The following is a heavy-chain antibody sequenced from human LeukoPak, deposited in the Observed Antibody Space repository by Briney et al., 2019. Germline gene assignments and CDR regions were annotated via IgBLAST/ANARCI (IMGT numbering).Heavy chain of an antibody. CDR2: IYYSGST. Sequence: SETLSLTCTVSGGSISSSSYYWGWIRQPPGKGLEWIGSIYYSGSTYYNPSLKSRVTISVDTSKNQFSLKLSSVTAADTAVYYCARGLVTSRIAAATPKRYYGMDVWGQGTTVTVSS. CDR1: GGSISSSSYY. J-gene: IGHJ6*02. D-gene: IGHD6-13*01. V-gene: IGHV4-39*07. CDR3: ARGLVTSRIAAATPKRYYGMDV.